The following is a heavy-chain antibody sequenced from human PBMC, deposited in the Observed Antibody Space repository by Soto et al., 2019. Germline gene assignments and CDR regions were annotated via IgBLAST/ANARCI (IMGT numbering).Heavy chain of an antibody. V-gene: IGHV1-8*01. J-gene: IGHJ4*02. CDR1: GYSFSTYD. Sequence: QVQLVQSGAEVKWPGASVKVSCEASGYSFSTYDINWVRQATGQGLEWMGWVNPNSGNAGYAQKFQGRITMTTSSSIRTAYMELISLRSEDTAVYYCARGWGRWPHEKPGDYWGQGTLVTVSS. CDR2: VNPNSGNA. D-gene: IGHD3-16*01. CDR3: ARGWGRWPHEKPGDY.